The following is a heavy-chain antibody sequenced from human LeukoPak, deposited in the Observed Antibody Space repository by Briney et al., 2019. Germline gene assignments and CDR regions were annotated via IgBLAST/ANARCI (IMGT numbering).Heavy chain of an antibody. Sequence: SETLSLTCTVSGGSISSYYWSWIRQPAGKGLEWIGRIYTSGSTNYNPSLKSRVTISVGKSKNQFSLKLSSVTAADTAVYYCARGTMTTVVTPYWYFDLWGRGTLVTVSS. CDR1: GGSISSYY. CDR3: ARGTMTTVVTPYWYFDL. CDR2: IYTSGST. D-gene: IGHD4-23*01. J-gene: IGHJ2*01. V-gene: IGHV4-4*07.